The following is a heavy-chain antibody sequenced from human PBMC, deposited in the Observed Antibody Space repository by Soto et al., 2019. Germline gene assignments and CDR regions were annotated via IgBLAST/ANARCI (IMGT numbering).Heavy chain of an antibody. J-gene: IGHJ5*02. CDR1: GFSLSTSGVG. V-gene: IGHV2-5*02. CDR3: AHMGILRYFDWSRGWFDP. CDR2: IYWDDDK. Sequence: QITLKESGPTLVKPTQTLTLTCTFSGFSLSTSGVGVGWIRQPPGKALEWLALIYWDDDKRYSPSLKSRLTITKDTSKNQVVLTMTNMDPVDTAPYYCAHMGILRYFDWSRGWFDPWGQGTLVTVSS. D-gene: IGHD3-9*01.